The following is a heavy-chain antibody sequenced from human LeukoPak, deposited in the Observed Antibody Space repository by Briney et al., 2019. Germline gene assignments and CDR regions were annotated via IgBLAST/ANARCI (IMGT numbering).Heavy chain of an antibody. CDR1: GGSIISADHY. V-gene: IGHV4-30-4*01. D-gene: IGHD3-10*01. J-gene: IGHJ5*02. Sequence: SQTLSLTCTVSGGSIISADHYWSWIRQPPGKGLEWIGYIYYSGSTYYNPSLKSRVTISVDTSKNQFSLKLSSVTAADTAVYYCARAVSMVRGDGWFDPWGQGTLVTVSS. CDR3: ARAVSMVRGDGWFDP. CDR2: IYYSGST.